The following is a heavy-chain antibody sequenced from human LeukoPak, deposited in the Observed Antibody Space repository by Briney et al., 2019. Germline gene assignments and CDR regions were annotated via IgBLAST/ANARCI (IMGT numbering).Heavy chain of an antibody. J-gene: IGHJ4*02. Sequence: TLSLTCTVSGDYITTGGYYWTWIRQHPGKGLEWIGHIYPSGNTYYNPSLKSRLTISVDTSENQFSLRLRSVTAADTAVYYCARVCSGGSCYSGDGYWGQGTLVTVSS. CDR1: GDYITTGGYY. D-gene: IGHD2-15*01. CDR3: ARVCSGGSCYSGDGY. V-gene: IGHV4-31*03. CDR2: IYPSGNT.